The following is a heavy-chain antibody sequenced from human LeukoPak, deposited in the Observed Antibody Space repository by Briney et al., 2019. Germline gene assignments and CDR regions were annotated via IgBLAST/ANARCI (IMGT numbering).Heavy chain of an antibody. CDR1: GFTFSSYS. D-gene: IGHD3-3*01. Sequence: GGSLRLSCAASGFTFSSYSMNWVRQAPGKGLEWVSSISSSSSYIYYADSVKGRFTISRDNAKNSLYLQMNSLRAEDTAVYYCARDRHYGFWSGSFDYWGQGTLVTVSS. V-gene: IGHV3-21*01. CDR2: ISSSSSYI. CDR3: ARDRHYGFWSGSFDY. J-gene: IGHJ4*02.